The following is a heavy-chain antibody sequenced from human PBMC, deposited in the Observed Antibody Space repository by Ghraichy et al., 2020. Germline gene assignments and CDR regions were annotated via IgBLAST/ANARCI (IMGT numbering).Heavy chain of an antibody. CDR1: GFTFSNYV. Sequence: GGSLRLSCAASGFTFSNYVMHWVRQAPGKGLEWVAVIWYDGSKEYYADSVKGRFTISRDNSKNTLYLQMNSLRGEDTAVYFCARVRLDSSGWYFHFDYWGQGTLVTVSS. J-gene: IGHJ4*02. CDR3: ARVRLDSSGWYFHFDY. CDR2: IWYDGSKE. D-gene: IGHD6-19*01. V-gene: IGHV3-33*01.